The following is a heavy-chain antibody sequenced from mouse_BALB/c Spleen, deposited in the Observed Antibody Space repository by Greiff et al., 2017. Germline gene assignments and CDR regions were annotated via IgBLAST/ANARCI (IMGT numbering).Heavy chain of an antibody. V-gene: IGHV5-9-4*01. CDR2: ISSGGSYT. Sequence: EVMLVESGGGLVKPGGSLKLSCAASGFTFSSYAMSWVRQSPEKRLEWVAEISSGGSYTYYPDTVTGRFTISRDNAKNTLYLEMSSLRSEDTAMYYCARERGDAMDYWGQGTSVTVSS. J-gene: IGHJ4*01. CDR1: GFTFSSYA. CDR3: ARERGDAMDY.